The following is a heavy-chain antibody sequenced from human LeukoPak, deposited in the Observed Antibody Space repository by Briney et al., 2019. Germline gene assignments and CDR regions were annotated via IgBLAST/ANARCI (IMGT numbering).Heavy chain of an antibody. CDR1: GGSISSYY. CDR3: ARVYYSSSYDYWYFDL. CDR2: IYYSGST. V-gene: IGHV4-59*01. J-gene: IGHJ2*01. Sequence: PSETLSLTCTVSGGSISSYYWSWIRQPPGKGLEWIGYIYYSGSTNYNPSLKSRATISVDTSKNQFSLKLSSVTAADTAVYYCARVYYSSSYDYWYFDLWGRGTLVTVSS. D-gene: IGHD6-13*01.